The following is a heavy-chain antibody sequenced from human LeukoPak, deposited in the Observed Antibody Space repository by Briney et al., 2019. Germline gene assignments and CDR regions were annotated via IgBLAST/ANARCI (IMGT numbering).Heavy chain of an antibody. J-gene: IGHJ4*02. CDR2: ISYDGSNK. CDR1: GFAFSSYG. D-gene: IGHD1-26*01. V-gene: IGHV3-30*03. Sequence: GGSLRLSCAASGFAFSSYGIHWVRQAPGKGLEWVAVISYDGSNKFYADSVKGRFTISRDNSKNSLYLQMNSLRAEDTAVCYCGGGRGGGQGTLVTVSS. CDR3: GGGRG.